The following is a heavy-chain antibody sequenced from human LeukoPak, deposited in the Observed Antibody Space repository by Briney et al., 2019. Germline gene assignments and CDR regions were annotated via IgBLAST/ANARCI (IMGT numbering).Heavy chain of an antibody. D-gene: IGHD1-1*01. V-gene: IGHV3-7*03. CDR3: AKGPNNWQLDY. CDR1: GFTLSKYW. J-gene: IGHJ4*02. CDR2: IKQDGSEK. Sequence: GGSLRLSCAASGFTLSKYWMSWVRQAPGKGLEWVANIKQDGSEKNYVDSVKGRFTISRDNAKNSLYLQMNSLRAEDTALYYCAKGPNNWQLDYWGQGTLVTVSS.